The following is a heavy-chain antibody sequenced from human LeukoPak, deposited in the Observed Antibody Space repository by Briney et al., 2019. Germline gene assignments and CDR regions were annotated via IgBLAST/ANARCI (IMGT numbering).Heavy chain of an antibody. CDR3: ASSRRVGYCSGGSCYSIDY. CDR2: ISIYNGHT. D-gene: IGHD2-15*01. J-gene: IGHJ4*02. CDR1: GYTFTNYG. V-gene: IGHV1-18*01. Sequence: ASVKVSCKASGYTFTNYGISWVRQAPGQGLEWMGWISIYNGHTNYAQKLQGRVTMTTDTSTSTAYMELRSLKSDDTAVYYCASSRRVGYCSGGSCYSIDYWGQGTLVTVSS.